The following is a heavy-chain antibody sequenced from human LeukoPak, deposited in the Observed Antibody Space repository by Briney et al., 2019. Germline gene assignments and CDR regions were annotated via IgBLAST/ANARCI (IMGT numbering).Heavy chain of an antibody. V-gene: IGHV1-2*06. CDR1: GYTFTAYY. CDR3: ARGGYYDYVWGSYRYFDY. J-gene: IGHJ4*02. D-gene: IGHD3-16*02. Sequence: GASVKVSCKASGYTFTAYYMHWVRQAPGQGLEWMGRINPNSGGTNYAQKFQGRVTMTRDTSISTAYMELSRLRSDDTAVYYCARGGYYDYVWGSYRYFDYWGQGTLVTVSS. CDR2: INPNSGGT.